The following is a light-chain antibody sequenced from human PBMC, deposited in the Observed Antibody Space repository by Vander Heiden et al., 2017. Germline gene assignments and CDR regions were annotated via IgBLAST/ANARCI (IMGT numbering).Light chain of an antibody. CDR2: SSN. V-gene: IGLV1-44*01. Sequence: QSVLTQPPSASGTPGQRVTIFCSVSSSNIGSNTANWYQQVPGSAPKLLMYSSNQRPSGVPDRFSGSKSGTSASLAISGLQSEDEADYYCSSWDDRVNGVVFGGGTKLTVL. CDR1: SSNIGSNT. J-gene: IGLJ2*01. CDR3: SSWDDRVNGVV.